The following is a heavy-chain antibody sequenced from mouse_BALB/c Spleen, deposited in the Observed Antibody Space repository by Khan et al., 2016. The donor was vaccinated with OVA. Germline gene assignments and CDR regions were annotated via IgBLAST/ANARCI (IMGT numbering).Heavy chain of an antibody. CDR2: INTYTGEP. CDR3: ARSASYWFCDV. CDR1: GYTFTNYG. Sequence: QIQLVQSGPELKKPGETVKISCKASGYTFTNYGMNWVKQAPGKGLEWMGWINTYTGEPTYADDFKGRFAFSLETSANTAYLQINNLKNEDTATYFCARSASYWFCDVWGAGTTVTVSS. V-gene: IGHV9-3-1*01. J-gene: IGHJ1*01. D-gene: IGHD6-1*01.